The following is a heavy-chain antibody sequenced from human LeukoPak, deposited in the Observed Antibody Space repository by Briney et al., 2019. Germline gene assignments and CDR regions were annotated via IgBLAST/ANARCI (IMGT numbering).Heavy chain of an antibody. CDR2: FYYGGTT. V-gene: IGHV4-39*01. Sequence: PSETLSLTCTVSRGSISSISYYWGWIRQPPGKGLEWIGSFYYGGTTYYNPSLKSRVTMSVDTSKNLSSLKLSSVTAADTAVYYCARQKDYDDGFDYWGQGTLVTVSS. CDR3: ARQKDYDDGFDY. CDR1: RGSISSISYY. D-gene: IGHD4-17*01. J-gene: IGHJ4*02.